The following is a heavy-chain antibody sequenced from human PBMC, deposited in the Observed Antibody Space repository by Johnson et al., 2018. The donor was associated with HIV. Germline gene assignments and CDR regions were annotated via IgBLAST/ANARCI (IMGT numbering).Heavy chain of an antibody. D-gene: IGHD6-19*01. V-gene: IGHV3-20*04. Sequence: VQLVESGGGVVRPGGSLRLSCAASGFTFDDYGMSWVRQAPGKGLEWVARIYSDGSDTAYADSVKGRFTISRDNAKKTLYLQMSSLRAEDTARYYCARKQWLEIPSDALDVWGQGTMVTVSS. CDR2: IYSDGSDT. CDR1: GFTFDDYG. CDR3: ARKQWLEIPSDALDV. J-gene: IGHJ3*01.